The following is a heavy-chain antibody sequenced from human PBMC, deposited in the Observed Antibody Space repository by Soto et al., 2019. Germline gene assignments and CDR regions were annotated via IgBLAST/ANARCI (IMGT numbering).Heavy chain of an antibody. D-gene: IGHD4-17*01. V-gene: IGHV3-48*03. CDR3: ARDLTTVVTSIYYYGMDV. J-gene: IGHJ6*02. CDR2: ISSSGSTI. CDR1: GFTFSSYE. Sequence: EVQLVESGGGLVQPGGSLRLSCAASGFTFSSYEMNWVRQAPGKGLEWVSYISSSGSTIYYADSVKGRFTISRDNAKNSLYLQMNSLRAEDTAVYYCARDLTTVVTSIYYYGMDVWGQGTTVTVSS.